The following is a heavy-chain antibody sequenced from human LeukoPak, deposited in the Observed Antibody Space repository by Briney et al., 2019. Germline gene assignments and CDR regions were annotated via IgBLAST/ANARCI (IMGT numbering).Heavy chain of an antibody. V-gene: IGHV3-9*01. CDR1: GFTFDDYA. CDR2: ISWNRGAI. D-gene: IGHD5-24*01. Sequence: GGSLRLSCAASGFTFDDYAMHWVRQAPGKGLQWVSGISWNRGAIGYADSVKGRFTISRDNAKNSLYLQMNNLRAEDTALYYCAKDIWGGSPDGYNRFDYWGQGTLVTVSS. CDR3: AKDIWGGSPDGYNRFDY. J-gene: IGHJ4*02.